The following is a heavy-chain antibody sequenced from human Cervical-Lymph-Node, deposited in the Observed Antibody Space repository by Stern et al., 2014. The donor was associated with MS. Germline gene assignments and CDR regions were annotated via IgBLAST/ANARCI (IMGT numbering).Heavy chain of an antibody. J-gene: IGHJ5*02. CDR3: ARSFSAPGDYFDP. Sequence: MQLVESGPGLVRPSQALSLTCTVSGGSVSSTGFYWSWIRQLPGKGLEGIGHIYYSGSTDYNPSLKSLVTISVDTSKNQFSLKLGSVTAADTAVYYCARSFSAPGDYFDPWGQGTLVTVSS. D-gene: IGHD3-3*02. V-gene: IGHV4-31*01. CDR1: GGSVSSTGFY. CDR2: IYYSGST.